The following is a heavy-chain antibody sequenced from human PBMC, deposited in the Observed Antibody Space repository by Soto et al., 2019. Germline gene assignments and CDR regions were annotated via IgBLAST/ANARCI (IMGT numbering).Heavy chain of an antibody. D-gene: IGHD6-19*01. CDR2: IRRKANSYTT. J-gene: IGHJ6*02. CDR3: AMLGGWSGGSSGMDV. Sequence: EVQLVESGGGLVQPGGSLRLSCAASGLIFSDYHMDWVRQAPGKGLEWVGRIRRKANSYTTEYAASVKGRFTISRADSKTSLSLQMNSLKSEDTAVYYCAMLGGWSGGSSGMDVWGQGTTVTVSS. V-gene: IGHV3-72*01. CDR1: GLIFSDYH.